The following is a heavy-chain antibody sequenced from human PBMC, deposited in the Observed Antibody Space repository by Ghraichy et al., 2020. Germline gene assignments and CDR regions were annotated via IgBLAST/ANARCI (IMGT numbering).Heavy chain of an antibody. CDR1: GYTFTSYG. Sequence: ASVKVSCKASGYTFTSYGISWVRQAPGQGLEWMGWISAYNGNTNYAQKLQGRVTMTTDTSTSTAYMELRSLRSDDTAVYYCARVPFYDSSGYIPPLGAFDIWGQGTMVTVSS. CDR2: ISAYNGNT. J-gene: IGHJ3*02. V-gene: IGHV1-18*04. CDR3: ARVPFYDSSGYIPPLGAFDI. D-gene: IGHD3-22*01.